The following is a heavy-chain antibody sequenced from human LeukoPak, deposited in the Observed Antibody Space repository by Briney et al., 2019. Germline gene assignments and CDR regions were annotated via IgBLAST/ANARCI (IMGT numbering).Heavy chain of an antibody. CDR3: ARDAGQATPFDY. CDR2: IRRDGTT. J-gene: IGHJ4*02. Sequence: GGSLRLSCAGSGFTLSSYWIHWVRQAPGKGLVWVSLIRRDGTTSFAASVQGRFTISRDNARNTLYLQMNSLGAEDTAVYYCARDAGQATPFDYWGPGTLVTVSS. D-gene: IGHD2-15*01. V-gene: IGHV3-74*01. CDR1: GFTLSSYW.